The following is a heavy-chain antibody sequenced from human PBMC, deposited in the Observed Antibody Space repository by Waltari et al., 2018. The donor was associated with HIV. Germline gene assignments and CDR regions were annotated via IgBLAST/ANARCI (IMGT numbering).Heavy chain of an antibody. V-gene: IGHV4-4*07. CDR3: ARVRGEVADNLAAYNFYGLDV. CDR1: GDSMRSSY. Sequence: QVQLQESGPGLVTPSETLSLTCSISGDSMRSSYWAWIRQPAGKGLEWIGRMYVSGDTRYNPSLKSRVTLSIDTSKNQFSLRLNSVTAADTAVYYCARVRGEVADNLAAYNFYGLDVWGQGTTVTVSS. D-gene: IGHD3-10*01. J-gene: IGHJ6*02. CDR2: MYVSGDT.